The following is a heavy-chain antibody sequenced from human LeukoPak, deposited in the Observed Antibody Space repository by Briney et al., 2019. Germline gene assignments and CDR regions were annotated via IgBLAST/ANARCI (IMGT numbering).Heavy chain of an antibody. CDR2: ISYSAAGT. Sequence: PGGSLRLSCAASGFTFNIYAMNWVRQAPGKGLEWISSISYSAAGTYYADSVKGRFSISRDNSKKIVYLQMNSLRAEDTAVYYCAKDRMGGVTFFDYWGQGTLVTVSS. CDR1: GFTFNIYA. CDR3: AKDRMGGVTFFDY. D-gene: IGHD2-21*02. J-gene: IGHJ4*02. V-gene: IGHV3-23*01.